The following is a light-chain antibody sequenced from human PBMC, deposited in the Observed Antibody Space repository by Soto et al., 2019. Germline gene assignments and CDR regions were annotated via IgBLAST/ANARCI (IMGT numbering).Light chain of an antibody. CDR2: DAS. CDR3: QQGSNWPT. V-gene: IGKV3-11*01. CDR1: QSVSSY. J-gene: IGKJ5*01. Sequence: EIVLTQSPATLSLSPGERATLSCRASQSVSSYLTWYQQKPGQAPRLLIYDASNRATGIPARFSGSGSGTDFTLTISSLEPEDFAVYYCQQGSNWPTFCQGTRLEIK.